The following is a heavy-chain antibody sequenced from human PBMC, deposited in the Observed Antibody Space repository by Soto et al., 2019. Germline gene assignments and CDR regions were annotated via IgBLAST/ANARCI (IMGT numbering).Heavy chain of an antibody. Sequence: EVQLVESGGGLVQPGGSLRLSCAASGFTVSSNYMSWVRQAPGKGLEWVSVIYSGGSTYYADSVKGRFTISRDNSKNTLYLQMNGLRAEDTAVYCCARAKLDLPYDAFDIWGQGTMVTVSS. CDR1: GFTVSSNY. V-gene: IGHV3-66*01. CDR3: ARAKLDLPYDAFDI. J-gene: IGHJ3*02. D-gene: IGHD1-7*01. CDR2: IYSGGST.